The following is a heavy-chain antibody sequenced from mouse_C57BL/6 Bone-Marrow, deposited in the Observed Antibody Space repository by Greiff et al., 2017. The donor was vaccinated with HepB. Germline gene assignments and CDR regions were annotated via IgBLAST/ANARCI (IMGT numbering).Heavy chain of an antibody. D-gene: IGHD1-1*01. V-gene: IGHV5-6*02. CDR3: ARQGYGSSYDDY. CDR1: GFTFSSYG. CDR2: ISSGGSYT. J-gene: IGHJ2*01. Sequence: DVKLVESGGDLVKPGGSLKLSCAASGFTFSSYGMSWVRQTPDKRLEWVATISSGGSYTYYPDSVKGRFTISRYNAKNTLYLQMSSLRSEDTAMYYCARQGYGSSYDDYGGQGTTLTVSS.